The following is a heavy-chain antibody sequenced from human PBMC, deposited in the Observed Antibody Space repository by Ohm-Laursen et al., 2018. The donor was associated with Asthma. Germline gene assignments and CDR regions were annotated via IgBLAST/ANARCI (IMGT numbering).Heavy chain of an antibody. CDR1: GFTFSSYG. J-gene: IGHJ6*02. CDR2: ISYDGSNK. Sequence: SLRLSCSASGFTFSSYGMHWVRQAPGKGLEWVAVISYDGSNKYYADSVKGRFTISRDNSKNTLYLQMNSLRAEDTAVYYCAKVVLMDVWGQGTTVTVSS. V-gene: IGHV3-30*18. D-gene: IGHD3-16*02. CDR3: AKVVLMDV.